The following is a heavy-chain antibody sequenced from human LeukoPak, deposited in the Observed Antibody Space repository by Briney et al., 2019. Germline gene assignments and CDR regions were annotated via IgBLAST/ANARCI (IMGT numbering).Heavy chain of an antibody. CDR2: IYYSGST. CDR1: GGSIRSSSYY. D-gene: IGHD1-26*01. Sequence: SETLSLTCTVSGGSIRSSSYYWGWIRQPPGKGLEWIGTIYYSGSTYYNPSLKSRVTISVDTSKNQFSLKLSSVTAADTAVYYCARPNIGGIYSYFDYWGQGTLVTVSS. J-gene: IGHJ4*02. CDR3: ARPNIGGIYSYFDY. V-gene: IGHV4-39*01.